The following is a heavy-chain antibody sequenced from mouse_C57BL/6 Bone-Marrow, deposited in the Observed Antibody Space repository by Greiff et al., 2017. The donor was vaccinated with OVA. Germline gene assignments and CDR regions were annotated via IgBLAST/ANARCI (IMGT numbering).Heavy chain of an antibody. J-gene: IGHJ3*01. CDR1: GFTFSSYA. CDR3: ARARVAY. Sequence: EVQLQESGGGLVKPGGSLKLSCAASGFTFSSYAMSWVRQTPEKRLEWVATISDGGSYTYYPDNVKGRFTISRDNAKNNLYLQMSHLKSEDTAMYYCARARVAYWGQGTLVTVSA. CDR2: ISDGGSYT. V-gene: IGHV5-4*01.